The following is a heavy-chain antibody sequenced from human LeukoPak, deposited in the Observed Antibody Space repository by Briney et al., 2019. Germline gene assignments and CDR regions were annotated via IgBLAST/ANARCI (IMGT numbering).Heavy chain of an antibody. Sequence: GESLKISCKRSRYNFTSYRIDWARQMPGKGLEWMGIIYPGASDTRYSPSFQGQVTISADKSISIAYLQWTSLTAPDTDIYSCARVLAAQAGYFDYWGQGTLVTVSS. CDR2: IYPGASDT. CDR3: ARVLAAQAGYFDY. D-gene: IGHD6-6*01. CDR1: RYNFTSYR. V-gene: IGHV5-51*01. J-gene: IGHJ4*02.